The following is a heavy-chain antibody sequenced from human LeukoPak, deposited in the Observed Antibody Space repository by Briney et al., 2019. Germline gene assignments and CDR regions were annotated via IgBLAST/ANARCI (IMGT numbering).Heavy chain of an antibody. D-gene: IGHD3-10*01. J-gene: IGHJ1*01. CDR1: GFTFSAYA. CDR2: ISYGETNY. CDR3: ARARTGSYYSTFEH. Sequence: PGGPLRLSCTASGFTFSAYAMHWVRQAPGKGLEWVAVISYGETNYYYAESVKGRFSISRDDSKNTLVLQMNSLTTEDTGVYYCARARTGSYYSTFEHWGPGTLVSVSS. V-gene: IGHV3-30*04.